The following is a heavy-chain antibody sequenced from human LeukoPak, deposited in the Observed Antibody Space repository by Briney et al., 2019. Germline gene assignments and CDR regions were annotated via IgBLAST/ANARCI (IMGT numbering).Heavy chain of an antibody. CDR1: GSTLSQIS. D-gene: IGHD2/OR15-2a*01. CDR3: ATGAIVFDY. V-gene: IGHV1-24*01. J-gene: IGHJ4*02. Sequence: ASVKVSCKVSGSTLSQISIDWVRQAPGKGLEWMGTFGHEDGETIYAQKFQGRFNMTVDTAAVTAYMEVSSLMSEDTAIYYCATGAIVFDYWGQGTLVIVSS. CDR2: FGHEDGET.